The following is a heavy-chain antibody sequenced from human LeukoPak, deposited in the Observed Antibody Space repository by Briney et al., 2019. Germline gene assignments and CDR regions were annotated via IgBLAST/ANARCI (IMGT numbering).Heavy chain of an antibody. CDR1: GYTFTSYG. CDR3: ARGPDYYDPPYYFDY. D-gene: IGHD3-22*01. J-gene: IGHJ4*02. CDR2: INPSGGST. Sequence: ASVKASCKASGYTFTSYGISWVRQAPGQGLEWMGIINPSGGSTSYAQKFQGRVTMTRDTSTSTVYMELSSLRSEDTAVYYCARGPDYYDPPYYFDYWGQGTLVTVSS. V-gene: IGHV1-46*01.